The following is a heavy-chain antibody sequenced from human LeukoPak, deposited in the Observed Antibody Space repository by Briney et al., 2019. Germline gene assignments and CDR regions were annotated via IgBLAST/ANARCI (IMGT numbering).Heavy chain of an antibody. CDR2: IYYSGTT. V-gene: IGHV4-61*08. CDR1: GSSVNSADYY. Sequence: SETLSLTCTVSGSSVNSADYYWSWKRQTPGKRQDRIGFIYYSGTTNYNPTLNNQVTISLDTSKKQFSLRLTSVTAADTAVYYCARDLSGSSSFGYWGQGSLVTVSS. D-gene: IGHD6-6*01. CDR3: ARDLSGSSSFGY. J-gene: IGHJ4*02.